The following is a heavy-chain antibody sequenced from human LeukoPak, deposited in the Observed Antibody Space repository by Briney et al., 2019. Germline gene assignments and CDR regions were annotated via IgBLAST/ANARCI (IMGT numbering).Heavy chain of an antibody. Sequence: SETLSLTCTVSGGSISSYYWSWIRQPPGKGLEWIGYIYYSGSTNYNPSLKSRVTISVDTSKNQFSLKLSSVTAADTAVYYCAREQLRYYDSGSLNYYFDYWGQGTLVTVSS. D-gene: IGHD3-10*01. CDR3: AREQLRYYDSGSLNYYFDY. J-gene: IGHJ4*02. CDR1: GGSISSYY. CDR2: IYYSGST. V-gene: IGHV4-59*01.